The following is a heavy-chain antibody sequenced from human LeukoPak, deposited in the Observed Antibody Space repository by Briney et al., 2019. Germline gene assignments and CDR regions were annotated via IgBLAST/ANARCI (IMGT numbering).Heavy chain of an antibody. Sequence: PGASLRLSCAASGFTFSSYGMHWVRQAPGKGLEWVAVISYDGSNKYYADSVKGRFTISRDNSKNTLYLQMNSLRAEDTAVYYCAKARRTTGFDPWGQGTLVTVSS. CDR3: AKARRTTGFDP. CDR2: ISYDGSNK. D-gene: IGHD1-1*01. CDR1: GFTFSSYG. V-gene: IGHV3-30*18. J-gene: IGHJ5*02.